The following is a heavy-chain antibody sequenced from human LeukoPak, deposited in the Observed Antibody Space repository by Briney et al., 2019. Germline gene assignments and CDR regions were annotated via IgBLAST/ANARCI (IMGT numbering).Heavy chain of an antibody. CDR3: ARDGYINDAFDI. J-gene: IGHJ3*02. CDR2: IHYRGTT. CDR1: GDSLTTDDSF. V-gene: IGHV4-31*03. Sequence: SQTLSLTCTVSGDSLTTDDSFWSWIRQFPGKGLEWIGYIHYRGTTNYNPSLKSRLSMSIDMSKDQFSLNLTSVTAADTAIYYCARDGYINDAFDIWGQGMLVTVSS. D-gene: IGHD1-1*01.